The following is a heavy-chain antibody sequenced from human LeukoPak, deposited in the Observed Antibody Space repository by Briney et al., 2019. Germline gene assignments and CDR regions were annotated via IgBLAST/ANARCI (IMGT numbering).Heavy chain of an antibody. J-gene: IGHJ4*02. D-gene: IGHD3-9*01. CDR1: GYTFTSYD. V-gene: IGHV1-69*13. CDR3: ASGSYDILTGYHKHSSTDGYYFDY. Sequence: GASVKVSCKASGYTFTSYDINWVREATGQGLEWMGGIIPIFGTANYAQKFQGRVTITADESTSTAYMELSSLRSEDTAVYYCASGSYDILTGYHKHSSTDGYYFDYWGQGTLVTVSS. CDR2: IIPIFGTA.